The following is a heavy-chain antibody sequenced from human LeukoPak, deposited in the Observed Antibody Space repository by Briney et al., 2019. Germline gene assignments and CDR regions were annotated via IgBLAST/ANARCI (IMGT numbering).Heavy chain of an antibody. D-gene: IGHD3-22*01. J-gene: IGHJ3*02. V-gene: IGHV3-21*01. Sequence: GGSLRLSCAASGFTFSSYSMNWVRQAPGKGREWVSSISSSSSYIYYADSVKGRFTISRDNAKNSLYLQMNSLRAEDTAVYYCARDYYYDSSGYYDAFDIWGQGTMVTVSS. CDR2: ISSSSSYI. CDR1: GFTFSSYS. CDR3: ARDYYYDSSGYYDAFDI.